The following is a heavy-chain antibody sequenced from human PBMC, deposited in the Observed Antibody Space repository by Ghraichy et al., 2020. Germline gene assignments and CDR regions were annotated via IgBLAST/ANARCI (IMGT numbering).Heavy chain of an antibody. V-gene: IGHV3-7*01. CDR1: GFTFNNDW. CDR3: ATGFALGM. Sequence: CAASGFTFNNDWMNWVRQAPGRGLEWVANINQDGSKKYYVDSVKGRFTISRDNAKNSLILQMNSLRAEDTAVYYCATGFALGMWGQGTMVTVSS. CDR2: INQDGSKK. D-gene: IGHD7-27*01. J-gene: IGHJ3*02.